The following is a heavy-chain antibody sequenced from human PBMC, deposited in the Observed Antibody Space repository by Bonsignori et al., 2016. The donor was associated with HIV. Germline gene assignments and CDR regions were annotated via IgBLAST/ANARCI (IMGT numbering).Heavy chain of an antibody. D-gene: IGHD4-11*01. CDR3: TRDHDYTKRLYYYYMDV. CDR2: IRSKAYGGTT. J-gene: IGHJ6*03. Sequence: WIRQPPGKGLEWVGFIRSKAYGGTTEYAASVKGRFTISRDDSKSIAYLQMNSLKTEDTAVYYCTRDHDYTKRLYYYYMDVWGKGTTVTVSS. V-gene: IGHV3-49*02.